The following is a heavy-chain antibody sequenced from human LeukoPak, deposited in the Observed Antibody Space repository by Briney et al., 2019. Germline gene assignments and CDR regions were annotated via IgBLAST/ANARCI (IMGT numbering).Heavy chain of an antibody. V-gene: IGHV1-69*01. CDR3: ATHPGKTRPGIAVSAVRGYYFDY. CDR2: IIPIFGTG. D-gene: IGHD6-19*01. CDR1: GGTLSSHA. Sequence: SVKVSCKASGGTLSSHAISWVRQAPGQGLEWMGGIIPIFGTGNYAQKFQGRVTITADESTSTAYMELSSLRSEDTAVYYCATHPGKTRPGIAVSAVRGYYFDYWGQGTLVTVSS. J-gene: IGHJ4*02.